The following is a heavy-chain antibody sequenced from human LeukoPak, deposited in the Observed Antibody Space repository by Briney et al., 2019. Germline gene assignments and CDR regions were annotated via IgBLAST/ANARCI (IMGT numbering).Heavy chain of an antibody. CDR3: ARGAGLDG. J-gene: IGHJ6*02. V-gene: IGHV3-7*04. CDR1: GFTFSSHA. CDR2: INHNGNVN. Sequence: PERSLRLSCAASGFTFSSHAMHWVRQAPGKGLEWVASINHNGNVNYEVESVKGGLTISRHNAKNLLYLQIRHWRAEDTGVYFWARGAGLDGWGQGATVTVSS.